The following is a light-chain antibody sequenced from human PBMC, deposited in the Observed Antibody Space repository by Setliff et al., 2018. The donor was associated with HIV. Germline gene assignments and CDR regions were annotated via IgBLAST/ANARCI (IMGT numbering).Light chain of an antibody. Sequence: QSALAQPPSVSGAPGQRVTISCTGSSSNIGAGYDVHWYQQLPGTAPKILIYGNSNRPSGVPDRFSGSKSGTSASLAITGLQAEDEADYYCQSYDSSLSGSYVFGTGT. CDR1: SSNIGAGYD. CDR3: QSYDSSLSGSYV. J-gene: IGLJ1*01. V-gene: IGLV1-40*01. CDR2: GNS.